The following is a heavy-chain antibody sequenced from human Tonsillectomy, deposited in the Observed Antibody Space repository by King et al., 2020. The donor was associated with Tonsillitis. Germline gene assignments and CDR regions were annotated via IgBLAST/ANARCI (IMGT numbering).Heavy chain of an antibody. CDR2: IYPGDSST. D-gene: IGHD6-25*01. CDR1: GYSFSDFW. J-gene: IGHJ6*02. Sequence: VQLVESGAEVKKPGESLKISCTASGYSFSDFWIAWVRQMPGKGLEWMGIIYPGDSSTRYSLSFQDQVTISADKAINTAFLQWSSLKASDTAIYYCARHSAAVPIYLYTYGLAVWGQGTTLTVSS. CDR3: ARHSAAVPIYLYTYGLAV. V-gene: IGHV5-51*01.